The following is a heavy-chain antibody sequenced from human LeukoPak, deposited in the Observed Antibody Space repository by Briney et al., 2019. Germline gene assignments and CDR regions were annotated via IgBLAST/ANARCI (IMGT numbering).Heavy chain of an antibody. D-gene: IGHD6-19*01. V-gene: IGHV4-39*07. CDR1: GGSLSSSSTSY. CDR3: ARGPGIAVAKYYYMDV. J-gene: IGHJ6*03. Sequence: PSETLSLTCTVSGGSLSSSSTSYWGWIRQPPGKGLEWLGSIYYSGIAYYNPSLKSRVTISVDTSKNQFSLKLSSVTAADTAVYYCARGPGIAVAKYYYMDVWGKGTTVTISS. CDR2: IYYSGIA.